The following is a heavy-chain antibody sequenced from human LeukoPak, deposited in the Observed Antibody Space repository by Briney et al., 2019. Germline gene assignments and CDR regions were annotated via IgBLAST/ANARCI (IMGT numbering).Heavy chain of an antibody. CDR3: AREIRIQLWLRYMDV. D-gene: IGHD5-18*01. CDR1: GYTFTGYY. Sequence: GASVKVSCKASGYTFTGYYMHWVRQAPGQGLEWMGIINPSGGSTSYAQKFQGRVTMTRDTSTSTVYMELSSLRSEDTAVYYCAREIRIQLWLRYMDVWGEGTTVTISS. V-gene: IGHV1-46*01. J-gene: IGHJ6*03. CDR2: INPSGGST.